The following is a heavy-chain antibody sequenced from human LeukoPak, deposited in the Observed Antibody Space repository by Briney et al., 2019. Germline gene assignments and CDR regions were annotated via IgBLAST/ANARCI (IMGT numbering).Heavy chain of an antibody. CDR2: INHGGSS. CDR1: GGSFSAYY. CDR3: ARGRSSRDFWSGYSHHWFDP. Sequence: SETLSLTCAVYGGSFSAYYWSWIRQSPGKGLEWIGEINHGGSSNYSPSLKSRVTFSVDTSKGQVSLNLNSVTAADTAVYYCARGRSSRDFWSGYSHHWFDPWGQGTLVTVSS. V-gene: IGHV4-34*01. D-gene: IGHD3-3*01. J-gene: IGHJ5*02.